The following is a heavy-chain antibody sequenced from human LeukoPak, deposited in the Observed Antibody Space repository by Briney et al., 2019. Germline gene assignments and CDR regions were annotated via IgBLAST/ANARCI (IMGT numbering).Heavy chain of an antibody. CDR1: GFTFDDYA. D-gene: IGHD1-26*01. V-gene: IGHV3-9*01. Sequence: GGSLRLSCAASGFTFDDYAMHWVRQAPGKGLEWVSGISWNSGSIGYADSVKGRFTISRDNAKNSLYLQMNSLRAEDTALYYCAKDRWELLSAFDIWGQETMVTVSS. CDR3: AKDRWELLSAFDI. J-gene: IGHJ3*02. CDR2: ISWNSGSI.